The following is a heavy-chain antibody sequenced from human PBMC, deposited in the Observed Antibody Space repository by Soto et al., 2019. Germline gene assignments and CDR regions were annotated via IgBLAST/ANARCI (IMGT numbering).Heavy chain of an antibody. CDR3: ARVPTYYYDSSGYYFAYYFDY. Sequence: SETLSLTCTVSGGSISSGGYYWSWIRQHPGKGLEWIGYIYYSGSTYYNPSLKSRVTISVDTSKNQFSLKLSSVTAADTAVYYFARVPTYYYDSSGYYFAYYFDYWGQGTLVTVSS. CDR1: GGSISSGGYY. CDR2: IYYSGST. D-gene: IGHD3-22*01. V-gene: IGHV4-31*03. J-gene: IGHJ4*02.